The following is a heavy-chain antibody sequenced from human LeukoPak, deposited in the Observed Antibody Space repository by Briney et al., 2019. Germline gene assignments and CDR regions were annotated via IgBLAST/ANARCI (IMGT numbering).Heavy chain of an antibody. V-gene: IGHV1-8*01. CDR2: MNPNSGNT. D-gene: IGHD1-26*01. J-gene: IGHJ4*02. CDR3: ARGPKWSGSYYYFDY. CDR1: GYTFPSYD. Sequence: GASVKVSCKTSGYTFPSYDINWVRQATGQGLEWMGWMNPNSGNTGYAQKFQGRVTITRNTSITKAYMELSSLRSEDTAVYYCARGPKWSGSYYYFDYWGQGTLVTVSS.